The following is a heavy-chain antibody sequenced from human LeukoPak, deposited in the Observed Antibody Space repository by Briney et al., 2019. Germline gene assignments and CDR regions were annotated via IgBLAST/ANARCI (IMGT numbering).Heavy chain of an antibody. CDR1: GFTVSSNY. V-gene: IGHV3-23*01. CDR3: AKSNLYQLLDAFDI. D-gene: IGHD2-2*01. J-gene: IGHJ3*02. Sequence: GGSLRLSCAASGFTVSSNYMSWVRQAPGKGLEWVSAISGSGGSTYYADSVKGRFTISRDNSKNTLYLQMNSLRAEDTAVYYCAKSNLYQLLDAFDIWGQGTMVTVSS. CDR2: ISGSGGST.